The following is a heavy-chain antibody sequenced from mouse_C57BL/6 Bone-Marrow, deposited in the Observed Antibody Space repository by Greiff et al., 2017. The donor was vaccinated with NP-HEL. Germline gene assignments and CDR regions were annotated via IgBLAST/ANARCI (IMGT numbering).Heavy chain of an antibody. D-gene: IGHD2-2*01. V-gene: IGHV1-81*01. CDR2: IYPRSGNT. J-gene: IGHJ3*01. CDR1: GYTFTSYG. CDR3: ANLLWFPGWFAY. Sequence: VKLQESGAELARPGASVKLSCKASGYTFTSYGISWVKQRTGQGLEWIGEIYPRSGNTYYNEKFKGKATLTADKSSSTAYMELRSLTSEDSAVYFCANLLWFPGWFAYWGQGTLVTVSA.